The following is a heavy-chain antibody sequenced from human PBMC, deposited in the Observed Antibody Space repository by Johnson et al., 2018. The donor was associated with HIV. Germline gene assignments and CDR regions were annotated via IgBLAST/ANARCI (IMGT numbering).Heavy chain of an antibody. CDR1: GFTFTDYY. J-gene: IGHJ3*02. CDR2: ISSSGSTI. CDR3: ARACRDGYTCDIYDI. D-gene: IGHD5-24*01. V-gene: IGHV3-11*04. Sequence: QVQLVESGGGLIQPGGSLRLSCAASGFTFTDYYMNWMRQAPGKGLEWVSHISSSGSTIYYADSVKGRFTISRDNSKNTLYLQMNSLRAEDTAVYYCARACRDGYTCDIYDIWGQGTMVTVSS.